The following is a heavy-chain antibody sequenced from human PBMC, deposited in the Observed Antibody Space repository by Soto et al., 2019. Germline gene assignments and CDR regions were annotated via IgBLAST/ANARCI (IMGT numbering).Heavy chain of an antibody. CDR3: AKYRRTDAEGYRLDF. J-gene: IGHJ4*02. CDR1: GASINNYY. V-gene: IGHV4-59*01. Sequence: SETLSLTCSVSGASINNYYWSWIRQPPGKGLEWIGYVYYTGSTSTKYNPSLQSRVAMSVDSPKNQFSLKLTSMTAADTAIYYCAKYRRTDAEGYRLDFWGPGTLVTVSS. CDR2: VYYTGSTST. D-gene: IGHD5-12*01.